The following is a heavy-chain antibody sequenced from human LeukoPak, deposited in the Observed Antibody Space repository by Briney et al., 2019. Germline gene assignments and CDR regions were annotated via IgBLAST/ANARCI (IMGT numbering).Heavy chain of an antibody. Sequence: PSETLTLTCTVSGGSISSYYWSWVRQPAGKGLEWIGRIYASGNTNYNPSLKGRVTMTVDTSKNQFSLNLSSVTAADTAVYYCARGRGSSWYYFDSWGQGTLVTVSS. CDR2: IYASGNT. CDR1: GGSISSYY. V-gene: IGHV4-4*07. CDR3: ARGRGSSWYYFDS. J-gene: IGHJ4*02. D-gene: IGHD6-13*01.